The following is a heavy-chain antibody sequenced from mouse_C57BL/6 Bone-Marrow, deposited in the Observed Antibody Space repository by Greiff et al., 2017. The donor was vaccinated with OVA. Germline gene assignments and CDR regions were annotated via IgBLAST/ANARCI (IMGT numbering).Heavy chain of an antibody. CDR2: IDPSDSYT. D-gene: IGHD1-1*01. CDR3: ARGAVVAFDY. V-gene: IGHV1-69*01. Sequence: QVQLQQPGAELVMPGASVKLSCKASGYTFTSYWMHWVKQRPGQGLEWIGEIDPSDSYTNYNQKFKGKSTLTVDKSSSTAYMQISSLTSEDSAVYYCARGAVVAFDYWGQGTTLTVSS. J-gene: IGHJ2*01. CDR1: GYTFTSYW.